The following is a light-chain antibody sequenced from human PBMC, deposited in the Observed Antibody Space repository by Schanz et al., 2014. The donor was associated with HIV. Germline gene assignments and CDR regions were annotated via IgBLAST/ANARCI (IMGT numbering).Light chain of an antibody. CDR3: MQALQTPGWT. V-gene: IGKV2-28*01. J-gene: IGKJ1*01. CDR1: QSLLDSDGHNY. CDR2: LGS. Sequence: DILLTQSPLYLPVTPGEPASISCRSSQSLLDSDGHNYLDWYLQKPGKSPQLLIYLGSSRASGVPDRFSGSGSGTDFTLKISRVEAEDVGLYYCMQALQTPGWTFGQGTRVEFK.